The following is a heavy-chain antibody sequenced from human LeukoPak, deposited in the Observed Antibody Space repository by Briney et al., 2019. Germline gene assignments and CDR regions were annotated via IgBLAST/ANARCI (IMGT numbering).Heavy chain of an antibody. J-gene: IGHJ4*02. CDR2: TTPNSGNT. V-gene: IGHV1-8*01. D-gene: IGHD3-3*01. CDR3: AREGTPGFWSGYYYYFDY. Sequence: ASVKVSCKASGYTFTSYDINWVRQATGQGLECMGWTTPNSGNTGYTQKFQGRVTMTRNPSISTAYMEVSNLRCEDTAVYYCAREGTPGFWSGYYYYFDYWGQGTLVTVSS. CDR1: GYTFTSYD.